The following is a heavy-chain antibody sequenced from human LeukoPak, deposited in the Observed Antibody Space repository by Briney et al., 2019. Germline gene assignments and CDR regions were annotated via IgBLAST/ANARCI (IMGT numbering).Heavy chain of an antibody. Sequence: GGSLRLSCEASGFTFSSYSMTWVRQTPGKGLEWVSAISGSGGSTYYADSVKGRFTISRDNSKNTLYLQMNSLRAEDTAVYYCAKDHYYDSSGYWRPFDYWGQGTLVTVSS. CDR2: ISGSGGST. CDR1: GFTFSSYS. CDR3: AKDHYYDSSGYWRPFDY. V-gene: IGHV3-23*01. J-gene: IGHJ4*02. D-gene: IGHD3-22*01.